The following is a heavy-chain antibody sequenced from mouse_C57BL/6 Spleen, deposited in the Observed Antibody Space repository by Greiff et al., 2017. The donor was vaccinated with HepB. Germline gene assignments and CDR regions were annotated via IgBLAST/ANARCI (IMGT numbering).Heavy chain of an antibody. V-gene: IGHV1-26*01. CDR1: GYTFTDYY. Sequence: VQLQQSGPELVKPGASVKISCKASGYTFTDYYMNWVKQSHGKSLEWIGDINPNNGGTSYNQKFKGKATLTVDKSSSTAYMELRSLTSEDSAVYYCARSIYDGYYDAMDYWGQGTSVTVSS. J-gene: IGHJ4*01. D-gene: IGHD2-3*01. CDR3: ARSIYDGYYDAMDY. CDR2: INPNNGGT.